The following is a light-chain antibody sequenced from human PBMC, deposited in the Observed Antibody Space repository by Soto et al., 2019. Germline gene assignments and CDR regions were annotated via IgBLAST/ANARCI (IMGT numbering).Light chain of an antibody. CDR1: RGINTY. CDR3: QQTYTTPRT. CDR2: SAS. J-gene: IGKJ1*01. Sequence: DIQMTHSPSSLSASVGDRVTITCRASRGINTYVNWYQQKPGKAPKLLIFSASNLQGGVPSRFSGTGSGTDFTFTISSLLPEDFATYYCQQTYTTPRTFGQGTKVDIK. V-gene: IGKV1-39*01.